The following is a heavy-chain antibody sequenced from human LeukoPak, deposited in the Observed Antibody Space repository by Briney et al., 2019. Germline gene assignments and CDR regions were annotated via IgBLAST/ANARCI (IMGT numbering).Heavy chain of an antibody. V-gene: IGHV3-30*04. Sequence: PGGSLRLSCAASGFTFSSYAMHWVRQAPGKGLEWVAVISYDGSNKYYADSVKGRFTISRDNSKNTLYLQMNSLRAEDTAVYYCARATTVTTGLGDYYYYYMDVWGKGTTVTVSS. D-gene: IGHD4-17*01. CDR1: GFTFSSYA. J-gene: IGHJ6*03. CDR2: ISYDGSNK. CDR3: ARATTVTTGLGDYYYYYMDV.